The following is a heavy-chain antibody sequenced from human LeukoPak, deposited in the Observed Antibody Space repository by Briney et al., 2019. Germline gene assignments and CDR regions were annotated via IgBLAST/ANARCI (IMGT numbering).Heavy chain of an antibody. CDR2: IYTSGST. J-gene: IGHJ4*02. D-gene: IGHD2-2*01. V-gene: IGHV4-4*07. CDR1: GGSISSYY. Sequence: SETLSLTCTVSGGSISSYYWSWIRQPAGKGLEWIGRIYTSGSTNYNPSLKSRVTMSVDASKNQFSLKLSSVTAADTAVYYCAREREGIVVPAAPTYFDYWGQGTLVTVSS. CDR3: AREREGIVVPAAPTYFDY.